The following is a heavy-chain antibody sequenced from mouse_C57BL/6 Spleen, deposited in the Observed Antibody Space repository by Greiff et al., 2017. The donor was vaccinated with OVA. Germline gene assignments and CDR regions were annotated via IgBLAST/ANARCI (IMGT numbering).Heavy chain of an antibody. J-gene: IGHJ2*01. D-gene: IGHD1-1*01. Sequence: VQLQQSGAELVRPGASVKLSCTASGFNIKDDYMHWVKQRPEQGLEWIGWIDPENGDTEYASKFQGKATIIADTSSNTAYLQLSSLTSEDTAVYYCTNYGSSSGYWGQGTTLTVSS. V-gene: IGHV14-4*01. CDR3: TNYGSSSGY. CDR2: IDPENGDT. CDR1: GFNIKDDY.